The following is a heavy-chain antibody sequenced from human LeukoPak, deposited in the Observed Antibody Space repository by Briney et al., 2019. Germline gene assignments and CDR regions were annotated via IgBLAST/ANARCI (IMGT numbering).Heavy chain of an antibody. Sequence: GGSLRLSCAASGFTFSDYAMSWVRQAPGKGLEWISYISLGNSTMFYADSVKGRFTISRDNAKNSLYLQMNSLRDDDTAVYYCARVGNGRSWDYWGQGTLVSVSS. D-gene: IGHD2-15*01. CDR2: ISLGNSTM. J-gene: IGHJ4*02. CDR1: GFTFSDYA. V-gene: IGHV3-48*02. CDR3: ARVGNGRSWDY.